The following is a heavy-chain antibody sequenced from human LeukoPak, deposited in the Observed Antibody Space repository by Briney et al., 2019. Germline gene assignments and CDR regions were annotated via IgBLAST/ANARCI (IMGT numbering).Heavy chain of an antibody. CDR2: INPNSGGT. CDR1: GYTFTGYY. D-gene: IGHD2-15*01. J-gene: IGHJ6*02. V-gene: IGHV1-2*02. Sequence: ASVKVSCKASGYTFTGYYMHWVRQAPGQGLEWMGWINPNSGGTNYAQKFQGRVTMTRDTSISTAYMELSRLRSDDTAVYYCARDLNVVAATRDYYYGMDVWGQGTTVTVSS. CDR3: ARDLNVVAATRDYYYGMDV.